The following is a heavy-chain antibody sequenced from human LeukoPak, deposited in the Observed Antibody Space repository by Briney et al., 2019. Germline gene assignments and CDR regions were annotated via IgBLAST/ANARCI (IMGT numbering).Heavy chain of an antibody. CDR1: GFTFSSYA. Sequence: PGGSLRLSCAASGFTFSSYAMSWVRQAPGKGLEWVSAISGSGGSTYYADSVKGRFTISRDNSKNTLYLQMNSLRAEDTAVYYCAKEAFFPGDYDGYFDYWGQGTLVTVSS. D-gene: IGHD4-17*01. J-gene: IGHJ4*02. V-gene: IGHV3-23*01. CDR2: ISGSGGST. CDR3: AKEAFFPGDYDGYFDY.